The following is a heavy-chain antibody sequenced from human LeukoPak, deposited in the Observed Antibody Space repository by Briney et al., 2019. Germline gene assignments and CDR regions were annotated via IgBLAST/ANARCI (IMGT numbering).Heavy chain of an antibody. CDR3: ASGAQLRYLLY. J-gene: IGHJ4*02. Sequence: PSETLSLTCAVYGGSFSGYYWSWFRQPPGKGLEWIGEINHSGSTNYNPSLKSRVTISVDTSKNQFSLKLSSVTAADTAVYYCASGAQLRYLLYWGQGTLVTVSS. D-gene: IGHD5-24*01. V-gene: IGHV4-34*01. CDR2: INHSGST. CDR1: GGSFSGYY.